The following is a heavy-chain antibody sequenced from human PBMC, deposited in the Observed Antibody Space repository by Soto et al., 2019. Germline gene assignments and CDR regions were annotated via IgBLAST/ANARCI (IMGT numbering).Heavy chain of an antibody. J-gene: IGHJ4*02. V-gene: IGHV3-15*01. CDR1: GFTFSNAW. CDR2: IKSKTDGGTT. Sequence: GGSLRLSCAASGFTFSNAWMSWVRQAPGKGLEWVGRIKSKTDGGTTDYAAPVKGRFTISRDDSKNTLYLQMNSLKTEDTAVYYCTTGYCSGGSCYSVNFDYWGQGTLVTVSS. CDR3: TTGYCSGGSCYSVNFDY. D-gene: IGHD2-15*01.